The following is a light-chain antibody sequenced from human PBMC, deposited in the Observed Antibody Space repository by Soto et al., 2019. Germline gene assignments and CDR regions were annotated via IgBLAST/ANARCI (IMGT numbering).Light chain of an antibody. CDR1: LRITSTF. CDR3: QEYGSSLALT. V-gene: IGKV3-20*01. J-gene: IGKJ4*01. Sequence: EIVLTQSPDTLSLSPGERATLSCRASLRITSTFLAWHQQKPGQPPRLLIYGASTRATGIPDRFTGSGSGADFTLTISRLEPEDFAVYYCQEYGSSLALTFGGGTKVEI. CDR2: GAS.